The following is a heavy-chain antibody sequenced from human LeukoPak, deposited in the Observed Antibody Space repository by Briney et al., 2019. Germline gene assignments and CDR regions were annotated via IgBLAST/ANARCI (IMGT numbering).Heavy chain of an antibody. Sequence: GGSLRLSCAASGFSVSDNYMTWVRQAPGKGLEWVSVIYSGGNTYYADSVKGRFTISRDNSKNTLYLQMKSLRAEDTAVYYCAAGIEYWGQGTLVTVSS. J-gene: IGHJ4*02. CDR2: IYSGGNT. CDR1: GFSVSDNY. V-gene: IGHV3-53*01. CDR3: AAGIEY. D-gene: IGHD1-14*01.